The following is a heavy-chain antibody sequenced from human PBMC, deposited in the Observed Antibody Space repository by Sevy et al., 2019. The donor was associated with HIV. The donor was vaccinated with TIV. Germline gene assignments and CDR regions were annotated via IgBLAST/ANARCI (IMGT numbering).Heavy chain of an antibody. D-gene: IGHD2-8*01. V-gene: IGHV3-23*01. CDR1: GFTFSKYS. CDR3: ARAGCTKPHDY. Sequence: GGSLRLSCAASGFTFSKYSMSWVRQPPGKGLEWVSTLSFGCGEINYEDSVKGRFTISRDNSKSSVYLQMNNLRPEDTAVYYCARAGCTKPHDYWGQGTLVTVSS. CDR2: LSFGCGEI. J-gene: IGHJ4*02.